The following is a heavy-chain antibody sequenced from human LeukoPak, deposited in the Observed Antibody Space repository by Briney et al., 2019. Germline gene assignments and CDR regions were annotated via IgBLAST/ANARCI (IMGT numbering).Heavy chain of an antibody. J-gene: IGHJ4*02. CDR2: INHSGST. CDR1: GGSISSSSYY. V-gene: IGHV4-39*07. CDR3: ARLPYGSGSYRYSY. Sequence: SETLSLTCTVSGGSISSSSYYWSWIRQPPGKGLEWIGEINHSGSTNYNPSLKSRVTISVDTSENQFSLKLSSVTAADTAVYYCARLPYGSGSYRYSYWGQGTLVTVSS. D-gene: IGHD3-10*01.